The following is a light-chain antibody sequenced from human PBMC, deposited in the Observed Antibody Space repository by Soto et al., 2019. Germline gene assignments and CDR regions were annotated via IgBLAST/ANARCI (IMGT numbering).Light chain of an antibody. CDR2: EVN. CDR3: SSYAGSNTRYV. Sequence: QSALTQPPSASGSPGQSVTISCTGTSSDVGGYNFVSWYQQHPDKAPKLIIYEVNKRPSGVPDRFSGSKSGNTASLTVSGLQAEDEADFYCSSYAGSNTRYVFGTGTKLTVL. V-gene: IGLV2-8*01. J-gene: IGLJ1*01. CDR1: SSDVGGYNF.